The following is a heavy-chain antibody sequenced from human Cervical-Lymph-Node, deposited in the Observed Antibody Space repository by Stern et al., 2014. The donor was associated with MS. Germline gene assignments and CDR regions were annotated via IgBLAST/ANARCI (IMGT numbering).Heavy chain of an antibody. V-gene: IGHV1-46*01. J-gene: IGHJ4*02. D-gene: IGHD1-26*01. CDR1: GYTFTDYY. Sequence: QVQLVQSGAEVKKPGASVKVSCKASGYTFTDYYMHWVRQAPGQGLEWMGIIKPSGGSTSYAQKFQGRVTMTRDTSTSTVYMELSSLRSEDTAVYYCARDRWAREVYFDYWGQGTLVTVSS. CDR3: ARDRWAREVYFDY. CDR2: IKPSGGST.